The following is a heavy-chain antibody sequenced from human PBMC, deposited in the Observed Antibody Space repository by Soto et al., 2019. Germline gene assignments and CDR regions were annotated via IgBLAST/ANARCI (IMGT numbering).Heavy chain of an antibody. CDR2: IYYSGST. CDR3: ATVIHYYDTSGSYAWYLEY. Sequence: SETLSLTCTVSGGSISSYYWTCLRQPPGKGLEWIGHIYYSGSTSYNPSLKSRVSISVNTSKKEFSLKLSSVNAADTAVYYCATVIHYYDTSGSYAWYLEYWGQGSMVTVSS. J-gene: IGHJ4*02. D-gene: IGHD3-22*01. V-gene: IGHV4-59*01. CDR1: GGSISSYY.